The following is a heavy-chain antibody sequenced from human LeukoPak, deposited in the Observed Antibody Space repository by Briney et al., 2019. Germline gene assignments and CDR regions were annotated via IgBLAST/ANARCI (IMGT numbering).Heavy chain of an antibody. Sequence: AASVKVSFKASGGTFSSYAISWVRQAPGQGLEWMGGIIPIFGTANYAQKFQGRVTITADKSTSTAYMELSSLRSEDTAVYYCARYSYYDSSGYRTFDYWGQGTLVTVSS. J-gene: IGHJ4*02. CDR3: ARYSYYDSSGYRTFDY. CDR1: GGTFSSYA. CDR2: IIPIFGTA. D-gene: IGHD3-22*01. V-gene: IGHV1-69*06.